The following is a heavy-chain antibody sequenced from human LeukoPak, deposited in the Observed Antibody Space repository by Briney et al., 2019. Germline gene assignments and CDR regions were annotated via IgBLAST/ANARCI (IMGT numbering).Heavy chain of an antibody. CDR2: MNPNSGNT. D-gene: IGHD3-3*01. J-gene: IGHJ6*03. Sequence: AASVNVSCKASGYTFTSYDINWVRQATGQGLEWMGWMNPNSGNTGYAQKFQGRVTMTRNTSISTAYMELSSLRSEDTAVYYCARAPVTIFGVVGEYMDVWGKGTTVTVSS. CDR3: ARAPVTIFGVVGEYMDV. V-gene: IGHV1-8*01. CDR1: GYTFTSYD.